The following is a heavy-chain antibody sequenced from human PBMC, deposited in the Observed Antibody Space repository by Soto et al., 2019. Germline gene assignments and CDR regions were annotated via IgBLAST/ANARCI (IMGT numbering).Heavy chain of an antibody. V-gene: IGHV3-23*01. J-gene: IGHJ4*02. Sequence: GTLRLSCAASGLTFSSYAISLVRQAPGKGLEWVSAISGSGGSTYYADSVKGRFTISRDNSKNTLYLQMNSLRAEDTAVYYCARGYDFWSGYYTFDYWGQGTLVTVSS. CDR1: GLTFSSYA. CDR2: ISGSGGST. CDR3: ARGYDFWSGYYTFDY. D-gene: IGHD3-3*01.